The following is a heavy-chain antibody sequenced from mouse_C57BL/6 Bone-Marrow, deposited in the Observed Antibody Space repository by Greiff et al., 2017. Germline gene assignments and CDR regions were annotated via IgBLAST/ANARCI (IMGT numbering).Heavy chain of an antibody. CDR2: INPNNGGT. V-gene: IGHV1-26*01. Sequence: EVQLQQSGPELVKPGASVKISCKASGYTFTDYYMNWVKQSPGKSLEWIGDINPNNGGTSYNQKLKGKATLTVDKSSSTAYMDLRSLTSEDSAVYYCARDYYGSSWYFDYWGQGTILTVSS. CDR1: GYTFTDYY. CDR3: ARDYYGSSWYFDY. J-gene: IGHJ2*01. D-gene: IGHD1-1*01.